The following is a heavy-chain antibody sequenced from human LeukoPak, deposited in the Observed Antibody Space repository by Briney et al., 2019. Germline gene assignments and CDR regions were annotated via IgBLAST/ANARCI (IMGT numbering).Heavy chain of an antibody. CDR2: ITGSGDNT. CDR1: GFTFSSYV. V-gene: IGHV3-23*01. J-gene: IGHJ4*02. Sequence: GGSLRLSCAASGFTFSSYVMSWVRQAPGKGLQWVSTITGSGDNTYYADSVKGRFSISRDNSKNTLYLQMSSLRVEDTAVYYCAKDALGGDFDYWGQGTLVTVSS. CDR3: AKDALGGDFDY.